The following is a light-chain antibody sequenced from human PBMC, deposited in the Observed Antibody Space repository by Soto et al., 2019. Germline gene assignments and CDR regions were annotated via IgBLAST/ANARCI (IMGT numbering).Light chain of an antibody. CDR3: QQYGRSPPT. CDR2: GAS. Sequence: VMKQSLDTLSASEEERATXSCRASQSVSSNLAWYQQKPGHAPRLLIYGASTRATGIPARFSGRGSGTEFTLTISSLQSEDFALYYCQQYGRSPPTFCQGTKGDI. CDR1: QSVSSN. V-gene: IGKV3-15*01. J-gene: IGKJ1*01.